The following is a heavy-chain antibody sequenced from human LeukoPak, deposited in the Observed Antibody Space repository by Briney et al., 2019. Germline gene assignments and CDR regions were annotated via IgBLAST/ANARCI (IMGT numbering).Heavy chain of an antibody. J-gene: IGHJ4*02. V-gene: IGHV4-39*01. D-gene: IGHD6-25*01. CDR1: GGSISSIIFY. Sequence: SETLSLTCTVSGGSISSIIFYWGWIRQPPGKGLEWIGSIYFSGKTYYNPSLKSRITVSVDTSQNQFSLKLSSVTAADTAVYYCARHENARSSSGLEYWGQGTLVTVSS. CDR3: ARHENARSSSGLEY. CDR2: IYFSGKT.